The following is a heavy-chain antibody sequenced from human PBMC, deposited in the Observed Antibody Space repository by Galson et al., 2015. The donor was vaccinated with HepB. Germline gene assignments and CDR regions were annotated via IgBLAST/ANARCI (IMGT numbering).Heavy chain of an antibody. D-gene: IGHD3-22*01. Sequence: SLRLSCAASGFTFDDYAMHWVRQAPGKGLEWASGISWNSGSIGYADSVKGRFTISRDNAKNSLYLQMNSLRAEDTALYYCAKGPTYYYDSSGYYYGWYFDLWGRGTLVTVSS. J-gene: IGHJ2*01. CDR2: ISWNSGSI. CDR1: GFTFDDYA. V-gene: IGHV3-9*01. CDR3: AKGPTYYYDSSGYYYGWYFDL.